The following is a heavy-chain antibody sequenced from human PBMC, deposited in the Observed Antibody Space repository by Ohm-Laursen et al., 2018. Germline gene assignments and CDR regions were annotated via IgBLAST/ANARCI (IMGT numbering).Heavy chain of an antibody. J-gene: IGHJ4*02. Sequence: SLRLSCAASGFTVSSNYMSWVRQAPGKGLEWVSVIYIGGITYYADSVKGRFTISRDNSKNTLYLQMNSLRAEDTAVYYCAKDRRAAADYFDYWGQGTLVTVSS. CDR2: IYIGGIT. CDR1: GFTVSSNY. D-gene: IGHD6-13*01. CDR3: AKDRRAAADYFDY. V-gene: IGHV3-53*01.